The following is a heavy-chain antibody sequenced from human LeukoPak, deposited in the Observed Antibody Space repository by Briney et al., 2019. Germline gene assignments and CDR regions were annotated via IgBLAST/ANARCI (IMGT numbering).Heavy chain of an antibody. D-gene: IGHD1-1*01. Sequence: SGTLSLTCAVSGGSISSSNWWSWVRQPPGKGLEWIGEIYHSGSTNYNPSLKSRVTISVDKSKNQFSLKLSSVTAADTAVYYCARDRHNWNEAGPYYFDYWGQGTLVTVSS. CDR1: GGSISSSNW. J-gene: IGHJ4*02. CDR3: ARDRHNWNEAGPYYFDY. CDR2: IYHSGST. V-gene: IGHV4-4*02.